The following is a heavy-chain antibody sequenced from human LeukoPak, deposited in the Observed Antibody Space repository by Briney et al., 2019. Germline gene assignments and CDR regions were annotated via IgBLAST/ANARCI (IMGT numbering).Heavy chain of an antibody. CDR2: INPNSGDT. CDR1: GYTVTGYY. J-gene: IGHJ5*02. CDR3: ARVQYQLLFEGNWFDP. Sequence: ASVKVSCKASGYTVTGYYIHWVRQAPGQGLEWMGWINPNSGDTHYAQKFQGRVTMTRDTSISTAYMDLNSLISDDTAVYYCARVQYQLLFEGNWFDPWGQGTLVTVSS. V-gene: IGHV1-2*02. D-gene: IGHD2-2*01.